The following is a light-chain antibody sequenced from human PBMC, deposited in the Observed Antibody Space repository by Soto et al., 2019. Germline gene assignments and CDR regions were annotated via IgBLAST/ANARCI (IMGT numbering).Light chain of an antibody. CDR1: QSVSSSY. CDR2: GAS. CDR3: QQYGSSPSIT. V-gene: IGKV3-20*01. Sequence: EIVVTQSPGTLSLSPEERATLSCRASQSVSSSYLAWYQQKPGQAPRLLIYGASGRATGIPDRFSGSGSGTDFTLTISRLEPEDFAVYYCQQYGSSPSITFGQGTRLEIK. J-gene: IGKJ5*01.